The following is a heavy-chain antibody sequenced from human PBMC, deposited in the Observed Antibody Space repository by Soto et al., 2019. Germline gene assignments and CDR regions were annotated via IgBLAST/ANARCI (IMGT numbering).Heavy chain of an antibody. CDR2: ILHDGSNR. J-gene: IGHJ4*02. Sequence: QVQLVESGGGVVQPGRSLRLSCAAFGFTFSNYAMHWVRQAPGKGLEWVAVILHDGSNRFYADSAQGRFTISRDNSQNTLFLQMNSLRSDDTAVYYCASGGNGDRLYLFDQWGQGTLVTVSS. CDR1: GFTFSNYA. D-gene: IGHD3-3*01. CDR3: ASGGNGDRLYLFDQ. V-gene: IGHV3-30-3*01.